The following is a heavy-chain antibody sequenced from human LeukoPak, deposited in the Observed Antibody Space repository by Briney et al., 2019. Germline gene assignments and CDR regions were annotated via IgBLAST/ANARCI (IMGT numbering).Heavy chain of an antibody. D-gene: IGHD2-21*02. J-gene: IGHJ4*02. V-gene: IGHV3-64D*09. CDR3: VKDTHIVVVTTKYYFDY. Sequence: AGGSLRLSCSASGFTFSSYAMHWVRQARGKGLEYVSAISSNGDSTYYADSVKGRFTISRDNSKNTLYLQMSSLRAEDTAVYYCVKDTHIVVVTTKYYFDYWGQGTLVTVSS. CDR1: GFTFSSYA. CDR2: ISSNGDST.